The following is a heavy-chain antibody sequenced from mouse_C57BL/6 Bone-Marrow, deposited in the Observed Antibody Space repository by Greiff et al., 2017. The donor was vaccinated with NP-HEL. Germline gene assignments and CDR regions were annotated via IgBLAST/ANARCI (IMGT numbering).Heavy chain of an antibody. CDR2: INSDGGST. Sequence: EVKLVESGGGLVQPGESLKLSCESTEYEFPSHDMSWVRKTPEKRLELVAAINSDGGSTYYPDTMERRFIISRDNTKKTLYLQMSSLRAEDTALYYGARHDYDGYFDVWGTGTTVTVSS. V-gene: IGHV5-2*01. CDR1: EYEFPSHD. D-gene: IGHD2-4*01. J-gene: IGHJ1*03. CDR3: ARHDYDGYFDV.